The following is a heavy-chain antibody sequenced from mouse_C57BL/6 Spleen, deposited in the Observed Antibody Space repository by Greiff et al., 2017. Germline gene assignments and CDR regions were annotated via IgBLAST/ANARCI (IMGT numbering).Heavy chain of an antibody. CDR3: AGLYDGYSLPY. V-gene: IGHV1-50*01. CDR1: GSTFTSYW. D-gene: IGHD2-3*01. J-gene: IGHJ3*01. Sequence: QVQLQQPGAELVKPGASVKLSCKASGSTFTSYWMQWVKQRPGQGLEWIGEIDPSDSYTNYNQKFKGKATLTVDTSSSTAYMQLSSLTSEDSAVYYCAGLYDGYSLPYWGQGTLVTVSA. CDR2: IDPSDSYT.